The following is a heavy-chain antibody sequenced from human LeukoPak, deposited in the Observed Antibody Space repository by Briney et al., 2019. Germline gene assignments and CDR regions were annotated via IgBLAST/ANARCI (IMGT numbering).Heavy chain of an antibody. J-gene: IGHJ4*02. Sequence: GASVKVSCKASGYTFTSYGISWVRQAPGQGLEWMGWISGDNGDTNYAQKLQGRVTMTTDTSTSTAYMELRSLRYDDTAVYYCARVIRRPRAGRYNYGIDFDYWGQGTLVTVSS. CDR3: ARVIRRPRAGRYNYGIDFDY. V-gene: IGHV1-18*01. CDR1: GYTFTSYG. D-gene: IGHD5-18*01. CDR2: ISGDNGDT.